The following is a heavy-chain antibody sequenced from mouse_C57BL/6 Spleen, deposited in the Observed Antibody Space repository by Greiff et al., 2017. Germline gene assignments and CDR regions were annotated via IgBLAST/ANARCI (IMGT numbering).Heavy chain of an antibody. CDR3: ARRGYYDYDGFAY. CDR2: IYPGSGST. CDR1: GYTFTSYW. D-gene: IGHD2-4*01. Sequence: QVQLQQPGAELVKPGASVKMSCKASGYTFTSYWITWVKQRPGQGLEWIGDIYPGSGSTNYNEKFKSKATLTVDTSSSTAYMQLSSLTSEDSAVYYCARRGYYDYDGFAYWGQGTLVTVSA. J-gene: IGHJ3*01. V-gene: IGHV1-55*01.